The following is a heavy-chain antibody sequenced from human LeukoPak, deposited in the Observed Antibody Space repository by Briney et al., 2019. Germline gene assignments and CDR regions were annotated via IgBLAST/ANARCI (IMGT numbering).Heavy chain of an antibody. V-gene: IGHV3-21*01. J-gene: IGHJ4*02. CDR3: AGGGDFDY. CDR1: GFSFSIYF. CDR2: ISRTSEYI. D-gene: IGHD3-16*01. Sequence: GGSLRLSCAASGFSFSIYFMNWVRQAPGKGLEWVSSISRTSEYIHYADSVRGRFAISRDNAKNSVYLQMNSLRAEDTAVYFCAGGGDFDYWGQGIVVSVSA.